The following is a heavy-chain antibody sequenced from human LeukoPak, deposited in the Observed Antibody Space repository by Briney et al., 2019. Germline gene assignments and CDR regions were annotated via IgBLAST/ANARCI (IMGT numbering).Heavy chain of an antibody. V-gene: IGHV3-48*03. CDR1: GCTFSNYK. D-gene: IGHD3-10*01. CDR3: ARDFGYF. J-gene: IGHJ4*02. CDR2: ISSSGSII. Sequence: GGSLRLSCAASGCTFSNYKMNWVRQAPGKGLEWVSYISSSGSIIYCSDPVKGRFTISRDNAKNSLYLQMNSLRAEDTAVYYCARDFGYFWGQGTLVTVSS.